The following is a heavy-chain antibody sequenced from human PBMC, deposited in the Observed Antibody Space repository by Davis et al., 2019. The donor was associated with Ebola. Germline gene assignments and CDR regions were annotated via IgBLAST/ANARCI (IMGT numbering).Heavy chain of an antibody. CDR1: GFTFDDYG. CDR2: INWNGGST. V-gene: IGHV3-20*04. CDR3: ARLYGDYDSHYYMDV. Sequence: GESLKISCAASGFTFDDYGMSWVRQAPGKGLEWVSGINWNGGSTGYADSVKGRFTISRDNAKNSLYLQMNSLRAEDTALYYCARLYGDYDSHYYMDVWGQGTTVTVSS. J-gene: IGHJ6*03. D-gene: IGHD4-17*01.